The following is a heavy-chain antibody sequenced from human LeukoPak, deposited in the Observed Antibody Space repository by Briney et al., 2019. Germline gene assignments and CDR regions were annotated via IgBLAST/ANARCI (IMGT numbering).Heavy chain of an antibody. V-gene: IGHV5-10-1*01. CDR1: GYSFISYW. CDR3: ASLSSGRYYGLGFFDL. CDR2: IDPSDSYT. J-gene: IGHJ2*01. Sequence: GESLMISCKASGYSFISYWISWVRQLPAKGLEWMGRIDPSDSYTNYSPSFQGHVTISADKSISTTYLQWNSLEASDTAMYYCASLSSGRYYGLGFFDLWGRGTLVTVSS. D-gene: IGHD1-26*01.